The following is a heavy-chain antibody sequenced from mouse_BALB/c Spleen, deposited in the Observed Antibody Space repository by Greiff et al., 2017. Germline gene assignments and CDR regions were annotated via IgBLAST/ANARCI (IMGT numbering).Heavy chain of an antibody. CDR1: GFTFSSFG. V-gene: IGHV5-17*02. CDR2: ISSGSSTI. CDR3: ARGGYYSYWYFDV. D-gene: IGHD1-1*01. J-gene: IGHJ1*01. Sequence: EVQLVESGGGLVQPGGSRKLSCAASGFTFSSFGMHWVRQAPEKGLEWVAYISSGSSTIYYADTVKGRFTISRDNPKNTLFLQMTSLRSEDTAMYYCARGGYYSYWYFDVWGAGTTVTVSS.